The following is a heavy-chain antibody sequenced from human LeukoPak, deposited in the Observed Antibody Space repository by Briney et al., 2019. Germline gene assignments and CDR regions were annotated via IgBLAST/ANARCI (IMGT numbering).Heavy chain of an antibody. D-gene: IGHD4-17*01. CDR2: MNPNSGNT. J-gene: IGHJ4*02. CDR3: ERAGLRAKTKFDY. V-gene: IGHV1-8*01. Sequence: ASVKVSCTASGYTFSSYDINWVRQAPGQGLEWMGWMNPNSGNTDYAQTLQGRVTMTRDTSISTAYMELSSLRSEDTAVYYCERAGLRAKTKFDYWGQGTLVTVSS. CDR1: GYTFSSYD.